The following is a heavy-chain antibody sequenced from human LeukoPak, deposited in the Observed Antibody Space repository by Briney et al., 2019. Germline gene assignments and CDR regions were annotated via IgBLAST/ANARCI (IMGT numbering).Heavy chain of an antibody. D-gene: IGHD5-12*01. J-gene: IGHJ5*02. CDR1: GFTFSSYS. CDR2: ISSSSSYI. CDR3: ARVIYSGYAGWFDP. V-gene: IGHV3-21*04. Sequence: PGGSLRLSCAASGFTFSSYSMNWVRQAPGKGLEWVSSISSSSSYIYYADSVKGRFTISRDNAKNSLYLQMNSLRAEDTAVYYCARVIYSGYAGWFDPWGQGTLVTVSS.